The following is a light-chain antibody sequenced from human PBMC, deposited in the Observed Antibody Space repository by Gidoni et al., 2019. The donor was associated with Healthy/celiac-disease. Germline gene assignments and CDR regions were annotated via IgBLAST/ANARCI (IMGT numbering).Light chain of an antibody. J-gene: IGLJ3*02. CDR2: DTS. CDR3: LLSSSGARV. Sequence: QAGVTQEPSLTVSPGGTVTLTGGSSTGAVTSGHYPYWFQKKTGQGPRTLIYDTSNKHSWTPARFSGSLLGGKAALTLSGAQPEDEAEYYCLLSSSGARVFGGGTKLTVL. V-gene: IGLV7-46*01. CDR1: TGAVTSGHY.